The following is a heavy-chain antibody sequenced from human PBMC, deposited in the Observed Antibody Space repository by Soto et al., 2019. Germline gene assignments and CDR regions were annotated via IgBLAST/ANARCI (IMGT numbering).Heavy chain of an antibody. V-gene: IGHV3-23*01. D-gene: IGHD2-15*01. Sequence: PGGSLRLSCAASGFTFSSYAMSWVRQAPGKGLEWVSAISGSGGSTYYADSVKGPFTISRDNSKNTLYLQMNSLRAEDTAVYYSASSPVVAATSVYYYYMDVWGKGTTVTVSS. CDR1: GFTFSSYA. J-gene: IGHJ6*03. CDR3: ASSPVVAATSVYYYYMDV. CDR2: ISGSGGST.